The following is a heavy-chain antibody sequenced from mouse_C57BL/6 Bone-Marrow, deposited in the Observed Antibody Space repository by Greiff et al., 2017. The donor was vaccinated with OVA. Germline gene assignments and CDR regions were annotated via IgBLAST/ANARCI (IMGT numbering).Heavy chain of an antibody. V-gene: IGHV1-55*01. CDR3: ARRVFITTREYYFDY. CDR2: IYPGSGST. D-gene: IGHD1-1*01. CDR1: GYTFTSYW. Sequence: VQLQQPGAELVKPGASVKMSCKASGYTFTSYWITWVKQRPGQGLEWIGDIYPGSGSTNYNEKFKSKATLTVDTSSSTAYMQLSSLTSEDSAVYYCARRVFITTREYYFDYWGQGTTLTVSS. J-gene: IGHJ2*01.